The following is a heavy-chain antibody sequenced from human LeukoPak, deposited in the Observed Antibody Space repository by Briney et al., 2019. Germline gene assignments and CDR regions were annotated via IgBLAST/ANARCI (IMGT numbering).Heavy chain of an antibody. CDR3: ASPYSYDSRIDP. CDR1: GGSISSGDYY. J-gene: IGHJ5*02. Sequence: SETLSLTCTVSGGSISSGDYYWSWIRQPPGKGLEWIAYMYYSGSTYYNPSLKSRVTMSADTSKNQLSLKLSSVTAADTAVYYCASPYSYDSRIDPWGQGILVTVSS. V-gene: IGHV4-30-4*01. D-gene: IGHD3-22*01. CDR2: MYYSGST.